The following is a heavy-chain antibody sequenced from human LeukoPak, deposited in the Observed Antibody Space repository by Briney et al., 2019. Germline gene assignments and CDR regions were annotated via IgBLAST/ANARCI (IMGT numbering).Heavy chain of an antibody. CDR3: AGSPIRGNWFDP. Sequence: SQTLSLTCTVSGGSISSGSYYWSWIRQPAGKGLEWIGRIYTSGSTNYNPSLKSRVTISVDTSKNQFSLKLSSVTTADTAVYYCAGSPIRGNWFDPWGQGTLVTVSS. J-gene: IGHJ5*02. CDR2: IYTSGST. CDR1: GGSISSGSYY. V-gene: IGHV4-61*02.